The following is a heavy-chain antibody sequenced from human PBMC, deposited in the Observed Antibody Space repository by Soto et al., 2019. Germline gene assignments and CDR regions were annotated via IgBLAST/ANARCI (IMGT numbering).Heavy chain of an antibody. D-gene: IGHD3-10*01. CDR3: ARRWGEGRVDY. CDR2: IYHSGNT. J-gene: IGHJ4*02. V-gene: IGHV4-4*02. Sequence: PSETLSLTCAVSGGSISSSNWWSWVRQPPGKGLEWIGEIYHSGNTNYNPSLKSRVTMAVDKSRNQFFLKLSSLTALVSVVYYCARRWGEGRVDYWGQGTLVTVSS. CDR1: GGSISSSNW.